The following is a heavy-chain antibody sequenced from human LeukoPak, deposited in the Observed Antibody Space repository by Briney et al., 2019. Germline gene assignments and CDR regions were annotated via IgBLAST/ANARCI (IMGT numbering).Heavy chain of an antibody. CDR1: GGSFSNFY. D-gene: IGHD3-22*01. Sequence: PSETLSLTCAVSGGSFSNFYWSWVRQPPGKGLEWLGYISYGGGTTYNPSLKRRLSMSMDTSKNQFSLRLSSVTAADTALYYCARVGDTSGYFYYFDYWGLETLVTVSS. J-gene: IGHJ4*02. V-gene: IGHV4-59*08. CDR3: ARVGDTSGYFYYFDY. CDR2: ISYGGGT.